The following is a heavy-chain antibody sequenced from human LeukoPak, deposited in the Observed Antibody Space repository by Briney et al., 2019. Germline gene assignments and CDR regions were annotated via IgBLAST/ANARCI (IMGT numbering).Heavy chain of an antibody. CDR1: GDSISSYY. CDR3: ARDGGYCGGDCFVDV. V-gene: IGHV4-4*09. Sequence: SETLSLTCTVSGDSISSYYWSWIRQTPGKGLEWIGYIHTNGRTNYSPSLKSRVTMSVDTSKNQFSLKLSSVTAADTAVYYCARDGGYCGGDCFVDVWGKGTTVTVSS. D-gene: IGHD2-21*02. J-gene: IGHJ6*04. CDR2: IHTNGRT.